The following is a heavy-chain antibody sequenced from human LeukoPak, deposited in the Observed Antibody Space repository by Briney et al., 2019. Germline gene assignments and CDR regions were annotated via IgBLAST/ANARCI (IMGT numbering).Heavy chain of an antibody. V-gene: IGHV4-34*01. CDR3: ARPLHYDFWSGYSAADYYYYYMDV. CDR2: INHSGST. CDR1: GGSFSGYY. J-gene: IGHJ6*03. D-gene: IGHD3-3*01. Sequence: SETLSLTCAVYGGSFSGYYWSWIRQPPGKGLEWIGEINHSGSTNYNPSLKSRVTISVDTSKNQFSLKLSSVTAADTAVYYCARPLHYDFWSGYSAADYYYYYMDVWGKGTTVTVSS.